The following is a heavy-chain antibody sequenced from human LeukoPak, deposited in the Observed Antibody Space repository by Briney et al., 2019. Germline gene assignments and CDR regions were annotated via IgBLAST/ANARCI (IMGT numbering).Heavy chain of an antibody. CDR1: GYTFTSYG. Sequence: ASVKVSCKASGYTFTSYGISWVRQAPGQELEWMGWISASNGNTNSAQKLQRRVNMTTDTSTSTAYMELRSLRSDDTAVYYCARSDSPLVKYYFDYWGQGTLVTVSS. J-gene: IGHJ4*02. CDR2: ISASNGNT. D-gene: IGHD2-21*01. CDR3: ARSDSPLVKYYFDY. V-gene: IGHV1-18*01.